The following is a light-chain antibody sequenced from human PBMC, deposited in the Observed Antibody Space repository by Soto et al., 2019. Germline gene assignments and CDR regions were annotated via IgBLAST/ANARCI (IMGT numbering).Light chain of an antibody. CDR2: KAS. J-gene: IGKJ1*01. CDR1: QTISSW. CDR3: QQYDSYPWT. Sequence: DIQMTQSPSTLSGSVGDRFTITCRASQTISSWLAWYQQKPGKAPKLLIYKASTLESGVPSRFSGSGSGTEFILTISSLQPDDFATYYCQQYDSYPWTFGQGTKVDI. V-gene: IGKV1-5*03.